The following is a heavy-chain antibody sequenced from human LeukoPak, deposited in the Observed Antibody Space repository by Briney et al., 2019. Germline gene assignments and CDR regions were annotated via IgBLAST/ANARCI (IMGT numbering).Heavy chain of an antibody. V-gene: IGHV3-48*03. CDR2: ISTTGSPI. Sequence: GGSLRLSCAASGFTFSSYEMNWVRQAPGKGLEWVSYISTTGSPIYYADSVKGRFTISRDNARNSLYLEMDSLRAEDTAVYYCATFNVYWGQGTLVTVSS. J-gene: IGHJ4*02. CDR1: GFTFSSYE. CDR3: ATFNVY.